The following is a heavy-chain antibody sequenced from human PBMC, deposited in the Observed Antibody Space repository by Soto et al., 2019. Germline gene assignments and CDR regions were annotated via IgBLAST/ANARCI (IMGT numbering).Heavy chain of an antibody. J-gene: IGHJ6*03. V-gene: IGHV3-23*01. CDR2: ITGSTGTT. CDR3: AKDTSSSPYYMDV. Sequence: EVQVLESGGGSVQPGGSLRLSCAAPGFTFSTFAMSWVRHAPGKGLEWVSEITGSTGTTYYADSVKGRFIISRDNSKNTLHLQMNSLRAEDTAVYYCAKDTSSSPYYMDVWGKGTTVIVSS. D-gene: IGHD2-2*01. CDR1: GFTFSTFA.